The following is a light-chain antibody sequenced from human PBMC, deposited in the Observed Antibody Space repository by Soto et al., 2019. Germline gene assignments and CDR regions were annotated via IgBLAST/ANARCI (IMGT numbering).Light chain of an antibody. V-gene: IGKV1-5*03. CDR1: QSISSW. J-gene: IGKJ2*01. CDR3: QQYNSYSRT. Sequence: DIHMTQSPSTLSASVGDRVTITCRASQSISSWLAWYQQKPGKAPKVLIYKASGLQSGVPSRFSGSGSGTEFTLTISSLQPDDFATYYSQQYNSYSRTFGQGTKLEIK. CDR2: KAS.